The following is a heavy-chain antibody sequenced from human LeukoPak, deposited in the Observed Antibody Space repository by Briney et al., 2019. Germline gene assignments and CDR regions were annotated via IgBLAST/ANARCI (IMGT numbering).Heavy chain of an antibody. CDR2: FNPEDGEA. D-gene: IGHD3-16*01. CDR1: EYTRSESS. V-gene: IGHV1-24*01. J-gene: IGHJ2*01. CDR3: CLMLDGGGSYWYFDL. Sequence: GASVKVSCKVSEYTRSESSMHWVRQAPGKGLDWMGGFNPEDGEAIFSQKFRGRVTMTEDSSTDTAYMELSSLTSADTAVYYCCLMLDGGGSYWYFDLWGRGTLVTVSS.